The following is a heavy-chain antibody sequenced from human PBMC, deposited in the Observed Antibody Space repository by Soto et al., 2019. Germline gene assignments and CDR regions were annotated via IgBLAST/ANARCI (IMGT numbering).Heavy chain of an antibody. V-gene: IGHV3-23*01. CDR3: AKFKGFNWNYVFDY. CDR1: GLTFSNFA. Sequence: GGSLRLSCEVSGLTFSNFAMSWVRQAPGKGLEWASAIGGSSGTTFYADSVKGRFTISKDYAKNMLYLQMNSLRAEDTAVYYCAKFKGFNWNYVFDYWGQGGPVTVSS. J-gene: IGHJ4*02. CDR2: IGGSSGTT. D-gene: IGHD1-7*01.